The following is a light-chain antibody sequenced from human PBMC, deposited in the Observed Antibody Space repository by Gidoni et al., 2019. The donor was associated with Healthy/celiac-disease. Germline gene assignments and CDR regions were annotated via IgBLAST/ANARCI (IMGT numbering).Light chain of an antibody. V-gene: IGKV3-11*01. J-gene: IGKJ5*01. CDR2: DAS. CDR1: QSVSSY. CDR3: QQRSNWPIT. Sequence: EIVFTQSPATLSLSPGERATVSCRASQSVSSYLAWYQQKPGQAPRLLLSDASNRATGIPARFSGSGSRPVFTLPFISLVPEDFSVSYCQQRSNWPITFGQGTRLEIK.